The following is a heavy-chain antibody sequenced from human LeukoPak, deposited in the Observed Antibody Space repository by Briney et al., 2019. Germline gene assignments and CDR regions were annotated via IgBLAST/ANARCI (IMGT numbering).Heavy chain of an antibody. CDR2: INHSGST. V-gene: IGHV4-34*01. CDR3: AREVPEISLGMDV. CDR1: GGSFSGYY. J-gene: IGHJ6*02. D-gene: IGHD2/OR15-2a*01. Sequence: SETLSLTCAVYGGSFSGYYWSWIRQPPGKGLEWIGEINHSGSTNYNPSLKSRVTISVDTSKNQFSLKLSSVTAADTAVYYCAREVPEISLGMDVWGQGTTVTVSS.